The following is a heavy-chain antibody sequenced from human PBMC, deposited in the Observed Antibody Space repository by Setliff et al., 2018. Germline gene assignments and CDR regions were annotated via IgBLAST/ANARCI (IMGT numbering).Heavy chain of an antibody. CDR1: GFTFSNYA. Sequence: GGSLRLSCVASGFTFSNYAMTWVRQVPGKGLEWVSVIGSDSGGIHYVDSVTGRFTISRDNSKSTLYLQMNGLRVDDTAVYYCAKNGFGVVALGVNNWFDPWGQGTLVTVSS. CDR2: IGSDSGGI. V-gene: IGHV3-23*01. J-gene: IGHJ5*02. CDR3: AKNGFGVVALGVNNWFDP. D-gene: IGHD3-10*01.